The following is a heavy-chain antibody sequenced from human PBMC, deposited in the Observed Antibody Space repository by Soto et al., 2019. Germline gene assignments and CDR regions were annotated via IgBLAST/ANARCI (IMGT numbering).Heavy chain of an antibody. D-gene: IGHD3-10*01. CDR1: GYTFTSYG. Sequence: QVQLVQSGAEVKKPGASVKVSCKASGYTFTSYGISWVRQAPGQVLEWMGWISAYNGNTNYAQKLQGRVTMTTDTYTSTAYRELRSLRSDDTAVYYCARDIPGELPCFEYWGQGILVTVSS. V-gene: IGHV1-18*01. CDR3: ARDIPGELPCFEY. J-gene: IGHJ4*02. CDR2: ISAYNGNT.